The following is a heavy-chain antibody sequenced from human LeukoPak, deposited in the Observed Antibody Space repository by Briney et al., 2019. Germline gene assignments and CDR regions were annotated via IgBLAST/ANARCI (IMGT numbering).Heavy chain of an antibody. J-gene: IGHJ4*02. D-gene: IGHD6-13*01. CDR1: GGSISSPNHD. CDR2: IYYSGTT. Sequence: NASETLSLTRSVSGGSISSPNHDWAWIRQPPGQGLEWIGSIYYSGTTYYNLSLKSRVTLSVDTSQNQFSLKLSSVTAADTAVYYCARHGGGYGSSWPYWGQGTLVTVSS. CDR3: ARHGGGYGSSWPY. V-gene: IGHV4-39*01.